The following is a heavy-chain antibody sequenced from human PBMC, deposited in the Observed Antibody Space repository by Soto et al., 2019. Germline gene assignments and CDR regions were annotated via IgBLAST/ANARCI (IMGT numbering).Heavy chain of an antibody. CDR1: GGTFSSHA. CDR2: IIPMFGTT. J-gene: IGHJ5*02. CDR3: ARAAIHGSSWYFWFDP. D-gene: IGHD6-13*01. V-gene: IGHV1-69*13. Sequence: SVKVSFKTSGGTFSSHAINWVRQAPGQGLEWMGGIIPMFGTTNYAQKFKGRVTISADESTSTAYMELSSLRSEDAAVYYCARAAIHGSSWYFWFDPWGQGTLVTVSS.